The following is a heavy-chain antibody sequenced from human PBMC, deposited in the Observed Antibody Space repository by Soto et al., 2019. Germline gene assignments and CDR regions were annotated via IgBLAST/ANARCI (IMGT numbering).Heavy chain of an antibody. Sequence: ASVKVSCKASGYTFTSYGISWVRQAPGQGLEWMGWISAYNGNTNYAQKLQGRVTMTTDTSTSTAYMELRSLRSDDTAVYYCASAYDPYSSGLYLPNYSYYYGMDVWGQGTTVTVSS. D-gene: IGHD6-19*01. V-gene: IGHV1-18*01. CDR3: ASAYDPYSSGLYLPNYSYYYGMDV. J-gene: IGHJ6*02. CDR2: ISAYNGNT. CDR1: GYTFTSYG.